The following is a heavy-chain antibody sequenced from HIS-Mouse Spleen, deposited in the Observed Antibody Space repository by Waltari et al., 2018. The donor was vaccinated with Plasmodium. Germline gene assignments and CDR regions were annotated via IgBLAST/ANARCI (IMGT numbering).Heavy chain of an antibody. J-gene: IGHJ2*01. CDR3: ARVTSSGVYWYFDL. CDR2: INHSGST. Sequence: QVQLQQWGAGLLKPSEPLSLTCAVYGGSFSGYSWSWIRQPPGKGLEWIGEINHSGSTNYNPSLKSRVTISVDTSKNQFSLKLSSVTAADTAVYYCARVTSSGVYWYFDLWGRGTLVTVSS. V-gene: IGHV4-34*01. D-gene: IGHD3-3*01. CDR1: GGSFSGYS.